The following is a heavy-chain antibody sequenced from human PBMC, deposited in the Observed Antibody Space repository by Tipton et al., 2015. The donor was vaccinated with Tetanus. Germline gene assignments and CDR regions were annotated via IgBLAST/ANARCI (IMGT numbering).Heavy chain of an antibody. CDR3: ARDQGGGRVVRLNWLDP. CDR2: IYYSGDT. J-gene: IGHJ5*02. Sequence: TLSLTCAVSGGSFSGFYWSWIRQPPGKGLEWIGYIYYSGDTYYNPSLKSRVSMSVDTSKNQFSLNLTSVTAADTAVYYCARDQGGGRVVRLNWLDPWGQGTLVTVSS. D-gene: IGHD6-6*01. CDR1: GGSFSGFY. V-gene: IGHV4-34*09.